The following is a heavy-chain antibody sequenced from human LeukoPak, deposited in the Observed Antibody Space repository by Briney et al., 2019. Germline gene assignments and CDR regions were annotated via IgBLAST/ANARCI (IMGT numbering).Heavy chain of an antibody. V-gene: IGHV3-33*01. CDR3: ARDTTRRNYYFDY. CDR2: IWYDGSNK. D-gene: IGHD1-1*01. J-gene: IGHJ4*02. CDR1: GFTFSSYG. Sequence: GGSLRLSCAASGFTFSSYGMHWVRQAPGKGLEWVAVIWYDGSNKYYADSVKGRFTISRDNSKNTLYMQMKSLRAEDTAVYYCARDTTRRNYYFDYWGQGTLVTVSS.